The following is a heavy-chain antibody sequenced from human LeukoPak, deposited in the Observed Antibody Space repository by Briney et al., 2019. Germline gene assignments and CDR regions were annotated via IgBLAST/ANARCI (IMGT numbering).Heavy chain of an antibody. V-gene: IGHV1-18*01. D-gene: IGHD3-9*01. CDR1: GYTFTSYG. J-gene: IGHJ6*03. CDR2: ISAYNGNT. Sequence: ASVKVSCKASGYTFTSYGINWVRQAPGQGLEWMGWISAYNGNTNYAQKLQGRVTMTTDTSTSTAYMELRSLRSDDTAVYYCARDGLDSLRYFDWLAYYYYMDVWGKGTTVTVSS. CDR3: ARDGLDSLRYFDWLAYYYYMDV.